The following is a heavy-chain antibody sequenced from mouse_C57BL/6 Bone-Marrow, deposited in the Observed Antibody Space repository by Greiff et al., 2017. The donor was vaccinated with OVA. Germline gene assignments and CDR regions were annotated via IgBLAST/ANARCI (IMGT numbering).Heavy chain of an antibody. J-gene: IGHJ3*01. V-gene: IGHV7-3*01. Sequence: EVQLVESGGGLVQPGGSLSLSCAASGFTFTDYYMSWVRQPPGKALEWLGFIRNKANGYTTEYSASVKGRFTISRDNSQSILYLQMNALRAEDSATYYCARSYYSNPLAYWGQGTLVTVSA. CDR3: ARSYYSNPLAY. D-gene: IGHD2-5*01. CDR1: GFTFTDYY. CDR2: IRNKANGYTT.